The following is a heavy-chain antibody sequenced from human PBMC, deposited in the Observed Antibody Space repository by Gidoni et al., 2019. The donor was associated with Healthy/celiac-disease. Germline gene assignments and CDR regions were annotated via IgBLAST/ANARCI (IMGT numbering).Heavy chain of an antibody. J-gene: IGHJ6*02. V-gene: IGHV4-39*07. D-gene: IGHD6-19*01. Sequence: QLQLQESGPGLVKPSETLSLTGTVSGGSISSSSYDWGGIRQPPGKGLEWIGSIYYSGSPYYNPSLKSRVTISVDTSKNQFSLKLSSVTAADTAVYYCARTRIAVAGTDYYYYYGMDVWGQGTTVTVSS. CDR1: GGSISSSSYD. CDR3: ARTRIAVAGTDYYYYYGMDV. CDR2: IYYSGSP.